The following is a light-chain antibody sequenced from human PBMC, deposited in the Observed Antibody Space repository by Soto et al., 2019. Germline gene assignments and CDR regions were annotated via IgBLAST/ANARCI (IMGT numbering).Light chain of an antibody. CDR3: NSSTSSSTLV. Sequence: QSVLTQPASVSGSPGQSITISCTGTSSDVGGYNYVSWYQHHPGKAPKLMIYEVSDRPSGVSNRFSGSKSGNTASLTISGLQAEDEPDYYCNSSTSSSTLVFGGGTKVTVL. CDR1: SSDVGGYNY. J-gene: IGLJ2*01. CDR2: EVS. V-gene: IGLV2-14*01.